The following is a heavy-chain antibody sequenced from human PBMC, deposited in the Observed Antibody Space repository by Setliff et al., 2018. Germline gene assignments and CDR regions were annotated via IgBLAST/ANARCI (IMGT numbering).Heavy chain of an antibody. Sequence: ETLSLPCSVSGGSISGYYWSWLRQPPGKGLEWIGYIYNNGRTNYQPALKRRVTMSVDTSKNQMSLTQRSVTAADMAVYYCARDWRAETVNLGYMDVWGKGTTVTVSS. CDR2: IYNNGRT. D-gene: IGHD3-3*01. CDR3: ARDWRAETVNLGYMDV. CDR1: GGSISGYY. V-gene: IGHV4-4*08. J-gene: IGHJ6*03.